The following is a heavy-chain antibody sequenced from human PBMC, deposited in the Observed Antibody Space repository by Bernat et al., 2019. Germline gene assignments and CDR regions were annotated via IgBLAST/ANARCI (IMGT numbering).Heavy chain of an antibody. Sequence: QLVESGGGVIQPGGSLRLSCAPSGFIFDDYVMHWVRQAPGMGLEWISRISHDSSQTSYADSVKGRFTISRDNSKKSLFLQMHSLRVEDTAFYYCVRDTNWAFDFWGRGTLVTVSS. V-gene: IGHV3-43*02. J-gene: IGHJ4*02. CDR3: VRDTNWAFDF. CDR2: ISHDSSQT. CDR1: GFIFDDYV. D-gene: IGHD1-1*01.